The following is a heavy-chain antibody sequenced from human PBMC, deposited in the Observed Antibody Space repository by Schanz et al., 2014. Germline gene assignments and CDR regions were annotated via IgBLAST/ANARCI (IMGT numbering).Heavy chain of an antibody. CDR2: ISPYNGNT. Sequence: QVQLVQSGAEVKKPGASVKVSCKASGYTFTSYGINWVRQAPGQGLEWMGWISPYNGNTNYAQKLQGRVTMTADTSTSTAYMDLSSLKSEDTAVYYCARGIITMVRGGDVGAFDMWGQGTMVTVSS. J-gene: IGHJ3*02. V-gene: IGHV1-18*01. CDR1: GYTFTSYG. CDR3: ARGIITMVRGGDVGAFDM. D-gene: IGHD3-10*01.